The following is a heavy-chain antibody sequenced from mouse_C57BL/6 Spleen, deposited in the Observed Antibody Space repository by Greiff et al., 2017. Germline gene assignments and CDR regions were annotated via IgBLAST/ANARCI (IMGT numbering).Heavy chain of an antibody. CDR1: GYTFTSYW. D-gene: IGHD2-1*01. CDR2: IHPNSGST. V-gene: IGHV1-64*01. Sequence: VQLQESGAELVKPGASVKLSCKASGYTFTSYWMHWVKQRPGQGLEWIGMIHPNSGSTNYNEKFKSKATLTVYKSSSTAYMQLSSLTSEDSAVYYCSNGNSWFAYWGQGTLVTVSA. J-gene: IGHJ3*01. CDR3: SNGNSWFAY.